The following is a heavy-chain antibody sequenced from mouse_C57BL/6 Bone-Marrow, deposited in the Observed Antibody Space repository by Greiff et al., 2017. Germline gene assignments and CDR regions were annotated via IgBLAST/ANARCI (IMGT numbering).Heavy chain of an antibody. CDR2: IWSDGST. V-gene: IGHV2-6*03. CDR3: ARRDSSGSFDY. J-gene: IGHJ2*01. Sequence: QVQLKQSGPGLVAPSQSLSITCTVSGFSLTSYGVHWVRQPPGKGLAWLVVIWSDGSTTYNSALKSRLSISKDNSKSHVFLKMNSLQTDDTAMYCCARRDSSGSFDYWGQGTTLTVSA. D-gene: IGHD3-2*02. CDR1: GFSLTSYG.